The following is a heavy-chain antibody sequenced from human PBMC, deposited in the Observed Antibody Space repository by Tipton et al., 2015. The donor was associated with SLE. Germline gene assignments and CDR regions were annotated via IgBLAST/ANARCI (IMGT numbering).Heavy chain of an antibody. V-gene: IGHV4-34*01. D-gene: IGHD2-21*01. CDR2: INHSGST. CDR1: GGSFSGYY. CDR3: ARDSPQRTWYFDL. J-gene: IGHJ2*01. Sequence: TLSLTCAVYGGSFSGYYWSWIRQPPGRGLEWIGEINHSGSTNYNPSLKSRVTISVDTSKNQFSLKLSSVTAADTAVYYCARDSPQRTWYFDLWGRGTLVTVSS.